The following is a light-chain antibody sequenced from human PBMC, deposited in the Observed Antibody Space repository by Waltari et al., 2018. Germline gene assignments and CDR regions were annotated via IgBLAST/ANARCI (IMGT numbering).Light chain of an antibody. CDR3: QQYYSTPWT. CDR2: WAS. CDR1: QSVLYSSNSKNY. Sequence: DIVMTQSPDSLAVSLGARATINCKSSQSVLYSSNSKNYLAWYQQKPGQPPNLLIYWASTRESGVPDRFSGGGSGTDFTLTISSLQAEDVAVYYCQQYYSTPWTFGQGTKVEIK. V-gene: IGKV4-1*01. J-gene: IGKJ1*01.